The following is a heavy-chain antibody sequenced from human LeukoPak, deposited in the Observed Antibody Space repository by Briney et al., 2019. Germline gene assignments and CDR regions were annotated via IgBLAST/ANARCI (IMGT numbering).Heavy chain of an antibody. CDR1: RFTFSSYS. CDR2: ISSSSSYI. D-gene: IGHD2-21*01. CDR3: AEVVMGYYMDV. J-gene: IGHJ6*03. Sequence: GGSLRLSCAASRFTFSSYSMNWVRQAPGKGLEWVSSISSSSSYIYYADSVKGRFTISRDNAKNSLYLQMNSLRAEDTAVYYCAEVVMGYYMDVWGKGTTVTVSS. V-gene: IGHV3-21*01.